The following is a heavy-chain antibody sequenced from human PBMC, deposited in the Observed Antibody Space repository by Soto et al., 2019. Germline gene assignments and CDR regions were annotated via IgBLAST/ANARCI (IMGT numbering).Heavy chain of an antibody. CDR1: GGSISSYY. V-gene: IGHV4-4*07. CDR2: IYTSGST. CDR3: ARGGGYCSSTSCYSNNWFDP. J-gene: IGHJ5*02. Sequence: XETLSLTCTVSGGSISSYYWSWIRQPAGKGLEWIGRIYTSGSTNYNPSLKSRVTMSVDTSKNQFSLKLSSVTAADTAVYYCARGGGYCSSTSCYSNNWFDPWGQGTLVTVSS. D-gene: IGHD2-2*01.